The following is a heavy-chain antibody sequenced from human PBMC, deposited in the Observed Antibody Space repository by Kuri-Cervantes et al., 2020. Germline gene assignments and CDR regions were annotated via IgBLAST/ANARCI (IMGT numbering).Heavy chain of an antibody. J-gene: IGHJ3*02. V-gene: IGHV1-18*01. Sequence: ASVKVSCKASGYTFTSYGISWVRQAPGQGLEWMGWISAYNGNTNYAQKLQGRVTITRDTSASTAYMELSSLRSEDTAVYYCARASRYFDWLSIWGQGTMVTVSS. D-gene: IGHD3-9*01. CDR2: ISAYNGNT. CDR1: GYTFTSYG. CDR3: ARASRYFDWLSI.